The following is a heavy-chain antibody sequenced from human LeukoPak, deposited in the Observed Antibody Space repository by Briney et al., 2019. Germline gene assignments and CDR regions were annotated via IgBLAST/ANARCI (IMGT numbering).Heavy chain of an antibody. J-gene: IGHJ4*02. D-gene: IGHD4-17*01. CDR3: GPDDYGDYVPPWL. CDR2: IWYDGSNK. V-gene: IGHV3-33*01. Sequence: GGSLRLSCAASGFTFSSYGMHWVRPAPGKGLEWVAVIWYDGSNKYYADSVKGRFTISRDNSKNTLYLQMNSLRAEDTAVYYCGPDDYGDYVPPWLGGQGTLVTVSS. CDR1: GFTFSSYG.